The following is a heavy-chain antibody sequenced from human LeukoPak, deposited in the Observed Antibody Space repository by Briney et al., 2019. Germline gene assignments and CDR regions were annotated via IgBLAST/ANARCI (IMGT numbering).Heavy chain of an antibody. J-gene: IGHJ4*02. CDR1: GYTFTNYY. D-gene: IGHD3-10*01. CDR3: AKSYGSGRAHDF. Sequence: GASVKVSCKASGYTFTNYYIHWVRQAPGQGLEWMGLINPRDGSTTYAQRSQGRVTMTRETSTSTVYMDLSNLRSDDTAVYYCAKSYGSGRAHDFWGQGTLVTVSS. CDR2: INPRDGST. V-gene: IGHV1-46*01.